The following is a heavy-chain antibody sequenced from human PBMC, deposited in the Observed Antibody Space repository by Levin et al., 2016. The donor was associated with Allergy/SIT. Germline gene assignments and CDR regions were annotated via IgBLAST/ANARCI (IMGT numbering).Heavy chain of an antibody. CDR2: ISGSSTFI. CDR1: GFIFSSYS. V-gene: IGHV3-21*01. J-gene: IGHJ4*02. CDR3: ARDSGPGAIAEVYSVY. D-gene: IGHD5/OR15-5a*01. Sequence: GESLKISCEASGFIFSSYSMTWVRQAPGKGLEWVSSISGSSTFIHYADSVKGRFTISRDNAKNSLDLYMSNLTVDDTATYYCARDSGPGAIAEVYSVYWGPGTLVTVSS.